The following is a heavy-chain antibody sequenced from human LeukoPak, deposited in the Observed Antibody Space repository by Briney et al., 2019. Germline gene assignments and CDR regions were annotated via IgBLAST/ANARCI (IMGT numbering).Heavy chain of an antibody. D-gene: IGHD2-2*01. CDR1: GFTFSSYG. CDR2: IRYDGSNK. V-gene: IGHV3-30*02. CDR3: AKEGPDCSSTSCPGDY. J-gene: IGHJ4*02. Sequence: GGSLRLSCAASGFTFSSYGMHWVRQAPVKGQEWVAFIRYDGSNKYYADFVKGRFTISRDNSKNTLYLQMNSLRAEDTAVYYCAKEGPDCSSTSCPGDYWGQGTLVTVSS.